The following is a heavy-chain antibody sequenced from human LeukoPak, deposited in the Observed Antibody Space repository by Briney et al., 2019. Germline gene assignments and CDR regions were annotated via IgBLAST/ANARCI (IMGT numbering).Heavy chain of an antibody. Sequence: PGGSLRLSCAAPGFIFDDYVMHRVRQATGKGLEWVSGISWTGATLGYVDSVKGRFTISRDDAKNSLYLQMNSLRVEDTAWYYCAKAGDERELDYWGQGTLVTVSS. CDR1: GFIFDDYV. D-gene: IGHD2-21*02. CDR2: ISWTGATL. CDR3: AKAGDERELDY. J-gene: IGHJ4*02. V-gene: IGHV3-9*01.